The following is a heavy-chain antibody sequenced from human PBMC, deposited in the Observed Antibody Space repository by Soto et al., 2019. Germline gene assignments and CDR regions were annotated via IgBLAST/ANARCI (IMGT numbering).Heavy chain of an antibody. J-gene: IGHJ4*02. D-gene: IGHD1-7*01. CDR3: ASSESHNWNYFELTLLDY. CDR1: GGSISSGGYY. V-gene: IGHV4-31*03. Sequence: PSETLSLTCTVSGGSISSGGYYWSWIRQHPGKGLEWIGYIYYSGSTYYNPSLKSRVTISVDTSKNQFSLKLSSVTAADTAVYYCASSESHNWNYFELTLLDYWGQGTLVTVSS. CDR2: IYYSGST.